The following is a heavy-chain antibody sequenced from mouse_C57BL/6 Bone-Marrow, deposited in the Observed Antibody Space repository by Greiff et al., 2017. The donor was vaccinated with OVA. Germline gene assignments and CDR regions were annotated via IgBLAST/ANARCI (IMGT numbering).Heavy chain of an antibody. D-gene: IGHD2-5*01. CDR3: ARGGNYSNLYAMDY. CDR2: IHPNSGST. V-gene: IGHV1-64*01. CDR1: GYTFTSYW. J-gene: IGHJ4*01. Sequence: QVQLQQPGAELVKPGASVKLSCKASGYTFTSYWMHWVKQRPGQGLEWIGMIHPNSGSTNYNEKFKSKATLTVDKSSSTAYMQLSSLTSEDSAVYYCARGGNYSNLYAMDYWGQGTLVTVSS.